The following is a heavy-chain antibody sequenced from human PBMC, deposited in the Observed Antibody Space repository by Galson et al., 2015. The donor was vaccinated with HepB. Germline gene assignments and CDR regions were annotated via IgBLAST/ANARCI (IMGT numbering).Heavy chain of an antibody. J-gene: IGHJ6*03. D-gene: IGHD2-2*01. CDR2: IIPMFGTP. CDR3: ARLGYYSSNRCSERGDYHYYYMDV. V-gene: IGHV1-69*13. Sequence: SVKVSCKASGCTFGSYVISWVRQAPGQGLEWMGDIIPMFGTPNYAHEFQGRVTITADDSTSTAYMELSSVRSEDTAVYYCARLGYYSSNRCSERGDYHYYYMDVWGIGTTVTVSS. CDR1: GCTFGSYV.